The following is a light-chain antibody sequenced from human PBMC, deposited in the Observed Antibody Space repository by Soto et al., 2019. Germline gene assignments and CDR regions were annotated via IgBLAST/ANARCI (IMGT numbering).Light chain of an antibody. J-gene: IGLJ1*01. CDR1: SSDVGNYNY. Sequence: QSVLTQSASLSGSPGQLITISCTGTSSDVGNYNYVSWYQQHPGEVPKLIIFNVNNRPSGVSNRFSGSTSGNTASLTISGLQAEDEADYYCSSFTSSTTYVFGTGTKVTVL. CDR2: NVN. V-gene: IGLV2-14*01. CDR3: SSFTSSTTYV.